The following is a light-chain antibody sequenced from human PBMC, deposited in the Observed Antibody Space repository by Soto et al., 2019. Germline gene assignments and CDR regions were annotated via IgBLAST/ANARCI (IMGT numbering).Light chain of an antibody. V-gene: IGKV3-15*01. CDR3: QHYNNWLGT. CDR2: GAS. Sequence: EVVMTQSPATLSVSRGERATLSCRANQAISSNLAWYQQKPGQAPRLIIYGASTRATGIPDRFSGSGSGTEFTLTISSLQSEDFAVYYCQHYNNWLGTFGGGTKVEIK. CDR1: QAISSN. J-gene: IGKJ4*01.